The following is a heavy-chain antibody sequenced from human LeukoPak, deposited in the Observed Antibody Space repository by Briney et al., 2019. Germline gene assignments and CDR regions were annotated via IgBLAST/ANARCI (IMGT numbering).Heavy chain of an antibody. D-gene: IGHD1-26*01. J-gene: IGHJ4*02. CDR2: ISGSGGST. CDR1: GFTFSSYA. Sequence: PGRSLRLSCAASGFTFSSYAMSWVRQAPGKGLEWVSAISGSGGSTYYADSVKGRFTISRDNSKNTLYLQMNSLRAEDTAVYYCAVSSLGSYFSRGSSLFDYWGQGTLVTVSS. V-gene: IGHV3-23*01. CDR3: AVSSLGSYFSRGSSLFDY.